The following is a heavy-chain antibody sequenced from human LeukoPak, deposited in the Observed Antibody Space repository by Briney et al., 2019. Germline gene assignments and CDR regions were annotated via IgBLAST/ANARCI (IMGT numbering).Heavy chain of an antibody. CDR1: GYTFTSYY. CDR3: AKARPSWYYGMDA. V-gene: IGHV1-46*01. D-gene: IGHD6-6*01. J-gene: IGHJ6*02. Sequence: ASVKVSCKASGYTFTSYYMHWVRQAPGQGLEWMGIINPSGGSTSYAQKFQGRVTMTRDTSTSTVYMELSSLRSEDTAVYYCAKARPSWYYGMDAWGQGTTVTVSS. CDR2: INPSGGST.